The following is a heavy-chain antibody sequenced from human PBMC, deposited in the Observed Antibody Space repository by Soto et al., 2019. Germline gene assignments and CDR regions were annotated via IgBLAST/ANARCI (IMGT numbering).Heavy chain of an antibody. J-gene: IGHJ4*02. Sequence: QVQLQESGPGLVKPSGTLSLTCAVSGGSISSTNWLIWVRQSPGKGLEWIGELYHSGSTNYNPSLRGRVTISVDKSNNQFSLKIRSVTAAATAMYYCATLPPRIELAVLPIPTWGQGTLVTVTS. CDR1: GGSISSTNW. V-gene: IGHV4-4*02. CDR3: ATLPPRIELAVLPIPT. CDR2: LYHSGST. D-gene: IGHD2-2*02.